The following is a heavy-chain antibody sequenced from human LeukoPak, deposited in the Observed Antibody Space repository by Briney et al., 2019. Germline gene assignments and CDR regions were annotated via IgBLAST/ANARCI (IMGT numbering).Heavy chain of an antibody. Sequence: AVTVPCKASVYTFTGYYMHWVRQAPAQGLEWMGWIYLNSGGTHYEQKFQGRVTMTRDTSISTAYMELNLRRHRDTAVAFCSRGASGVYTVTTSWFDPWGQGTLVTVSS. CDR1: VYTFTGYY. CDR2: IYLNSGGT. CDR3: SRGASGVYTVTTSWFDP. J-gene: IGHJ5*02. D-gene: IGHD4-17*01. V-gene: IGHV1-2*02.